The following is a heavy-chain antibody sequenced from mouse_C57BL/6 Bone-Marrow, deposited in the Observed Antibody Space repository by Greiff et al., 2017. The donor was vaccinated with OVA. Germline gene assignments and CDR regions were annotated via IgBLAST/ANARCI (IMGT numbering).Heavy chain of an antibody. V-gene: IGHV5-6*01. CDR2: ISSGGSYT. D-gene: IGHD1-1*01. CDR1: GFTFSSYG. J-gene: IGHJ4*01. Sequence: EVHLVESGGDLVKPGGSLKLSCAASGFTFSSYGMSWVRQTPDKRLEWVATISSGGSYTYYPDSVKGRFTISRDNAKNTLYLQMSRLKAEDTAKYDCERHDCGSGGGYAMDYWGQGTSVTVSS. CDR3: ERHDCGSGGGYAMDY.